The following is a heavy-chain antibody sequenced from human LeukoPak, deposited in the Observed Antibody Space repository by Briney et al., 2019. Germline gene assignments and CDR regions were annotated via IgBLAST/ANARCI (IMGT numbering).Heavy chain of an antibody. Sequence: GGSLRLSCAASRFTFDNYAMHWVRQAPGKGLEWVSGISWNSGSLAYAGSVKGRFTISRDNAKNSLYLQMNSLRAEDTALYYCAKDTKQWPAGPDYWGQGTLVTVSS. D-gene: IGHD6-19*01. J-gene: IGHJ4*02. CDR2: ISWNSGSL. V-gene: IGHV3-9*01. CDR1: RFTFDNYA. CDR3: AKDTKQWPAGPDY.